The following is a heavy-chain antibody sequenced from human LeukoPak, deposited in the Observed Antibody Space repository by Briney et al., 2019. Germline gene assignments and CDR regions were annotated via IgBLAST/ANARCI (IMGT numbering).Heavy chain of an antibody. CDR1: GFTFSSYG. Sequence: GGSLRLSCAASGFTFSSYGMHWVRQAPGKGLEWVAVIWYDGGNKYYADSVKGRFTISRDNSKNTLYLQMNSLRAEDTAVYYCARDLGSMVRGINAFDIWGQGTMVTVSS. D-gene: IGHD3-10*01. V-gene: IGHV3-33*01. J-gene: IGHJ3*02. CDR3: ARDLGSMVRGINAFDI. CDR2: IWYDGGNK.